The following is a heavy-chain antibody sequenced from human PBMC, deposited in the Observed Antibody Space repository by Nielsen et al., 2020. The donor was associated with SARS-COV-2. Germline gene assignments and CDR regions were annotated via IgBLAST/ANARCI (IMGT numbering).Heavy chain of an antibody. D-gene: IGHD2-21*01. J-gene: IGHJ6*02. CDR1: GCTFGDAI. CDR3: KHYYDMAV. Sequence: GESLKISCEASGCTFGDAIIQWVRQASGKGLEWVGRIRSKTNNYETSYAASVKGRFTSSRDESKNMAYLQMSRLKTDDTAVYYCKHYYDMAVWGQGTTVTVSS. V-gene: IGHV3-73*01. CDR2: IRSKTNNYET.